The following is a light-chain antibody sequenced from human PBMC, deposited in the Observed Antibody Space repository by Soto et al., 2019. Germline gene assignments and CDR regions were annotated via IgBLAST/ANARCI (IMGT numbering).Light chain of an antibody. CDR1: QRVYNL. Sequence: DIHMTQSPPSLSAAVGDRLTITCRTSQRVYNLLNCYHQKAGEAPKLLIYDASTLKSGVPSRFHGSGSGTDFSLTISDLQPEDVGTYFCQQRYATPFTFGPGTKLEI. CDR3: QQRYATPFT. J-gene: IGKJ2*01. CDR2: DAS. V-gene: IGKV1-39*01.